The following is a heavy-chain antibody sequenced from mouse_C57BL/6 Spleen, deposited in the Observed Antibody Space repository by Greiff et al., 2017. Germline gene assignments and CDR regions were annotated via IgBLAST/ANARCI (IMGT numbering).Heavy chain of an antibody. D-gene: IGHD1-1*01. CDR1: GYTFTDYY. Sequence: VQLQQSGPELVKPGASVKISCKASGYTFTDYYMNWVKQSHGKSLEWIGDINPNNGGTSYNQKFKGKATLTVDKSSSTAYMELRSLTSEDSAVYYCARRGPYYYGSRGYHYAMDYWGQGTSVTVSS. V-gene: IGHV1-26*01. CDR3: ARRGPYYYGSRGYHYAMDY. J-gene: IGHJ4*01. CDR2: INPNNGGT.